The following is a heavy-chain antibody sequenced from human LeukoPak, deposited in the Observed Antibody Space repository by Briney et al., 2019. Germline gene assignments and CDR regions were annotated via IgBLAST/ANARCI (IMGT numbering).Heavy chain of an antibody. Sequence: GGSLRLSCAASGFTFSSYWMHWVRQAPGKGLVWVSRINSDGSSTSYADSVKGRFTISRDNAKDSLYLQMNSLRAEDTAVYYCACWVIYGSGSYGDYWGQGTLVTVSS. J-gene: IGHJ4*02. CDR2: INSDGSST. V-gene: IGHV3-74*01. CDR1: GFTFSSYW. CDR3: ACWVIYGSGSYGDY. D-gene: IGHD3-10*01.